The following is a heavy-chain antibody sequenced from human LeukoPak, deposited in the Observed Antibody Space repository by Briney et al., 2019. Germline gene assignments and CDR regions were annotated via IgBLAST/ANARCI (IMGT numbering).Heavy chain of an antibody. Sequence: PSETLSLTCAVYGGSFSGYYWSWIRQPPGKGLEWIGETNHSGSTNYNPSLKSRVKSRVTKSLDTSKNQFSLKLSSVTAADTAVYYCARGGSDYGDYVGAFDIWGQGTMVTVSS. J-gene: IGHJ3*02. CDR1: GGSFSGYY. CDR3: ARGGSDYGDYVGAFDI. V-gene: IGHV4-34*01. CDR2: TNHSGST. D-gene: IGHD4-17*01.